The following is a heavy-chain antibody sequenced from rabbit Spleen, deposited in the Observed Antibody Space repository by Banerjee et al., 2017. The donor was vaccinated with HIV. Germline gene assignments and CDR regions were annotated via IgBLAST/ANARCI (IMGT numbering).Heavy chain of an antibody. Sequence: QSLVESGGDLDKPGASLTLTCTSSGFSFSSSYWISWVRQAPGKGLEWIADIYTGSSGSTYYASWAKGLFTISKTSSTAVTLQTTSLTAADTATYFCARAGYVGGSYVAMDLWGQGTLVTVS. CDR2: IYTGSSGST. D-gene: IGHD8-1*01. CDR3: ARAGYVGGSYVAMDL. CDR1: GFSFSSSYW. J-gene: IGHJ3*01. V-gene: IGHV1S40*01.